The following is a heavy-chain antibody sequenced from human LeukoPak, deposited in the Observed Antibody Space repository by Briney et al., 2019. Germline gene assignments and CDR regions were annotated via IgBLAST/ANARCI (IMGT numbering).Heavy chain of an antibody. D-gene: IGHD1-1*01. CDR2: ISDSGGST. V-gene: IGHV3-23*01. CDR1: GFTFSSYA. J-gene: IGHJ3*02. Sequence: GALRLSCAASGFTFSSYALSWVRQAPGKGLEWVSVISDSGGSTYYADSVKGRFTISRDNSKNTLYLQMNSLRAEDTAVYYCAKDRGTSLCDAFDIWGQGTMVTVSS. CDR3: AKDRGTSLCDAFDI.